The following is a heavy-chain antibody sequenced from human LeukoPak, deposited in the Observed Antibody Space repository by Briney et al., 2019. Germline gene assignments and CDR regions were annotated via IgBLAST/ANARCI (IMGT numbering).Heavy chain of an antibody. CDR3: AKDIGGYSGYAVMYFDY. V-gene: IGHV3-23*01. Sequence: GGSLRLSCAASGFTFSSYAMSWVRQAPGKGLEWVSAISGSGGSTYYADSVKGRFTISRDNSKNTLYLQMNSLRAEDTAVYYCAKDIGGYSGYAVMYFDYWGQGTLVTVSS. D-gene: IGHD5-12*01. J-gene: IGHJ4*02. CDR1: GFTFSSYA. CDR2: ISGSGGST.